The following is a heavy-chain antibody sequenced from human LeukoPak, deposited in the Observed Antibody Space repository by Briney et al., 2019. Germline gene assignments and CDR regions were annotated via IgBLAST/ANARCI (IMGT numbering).Heavy chain of an antibody. CDR3: GRGTIAVVAADLRTDQ. D-gene: IGHD2-15*01. V-gene: IGHV1-24*01. CDR1: GYTLTELS. Sequence: ASVKVSCKVSGYTLTELSMHWVRLAPGKGLEWMGGFDPEDGETIYAQKFQGRVTMTRDTSISTAYMELSSLTFDDTAVYYCGRGTIAVVAADLRTDQWGQGTLVIVSS. J-gene: IGHJ4*02. CDR2: FDPEDGET.